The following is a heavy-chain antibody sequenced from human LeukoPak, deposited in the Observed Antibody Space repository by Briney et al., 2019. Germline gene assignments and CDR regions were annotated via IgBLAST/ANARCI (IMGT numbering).Heavy chain of an antibody. Sequence: GGSLRLSCAASGFSLSDHYMDWVRQAPGKGLEWVGRTRNKANSYSTEYAASVKGRFTISRDESKNSLYLQMNSLKTEDTAVYYCGRSRAGAIDYWGQGTLVTVSS. J-gene: IGHJ4*02. CDR3: GRSRAGAIDY. CDR1: GFSLSDHY. D-gene: IGHD1-26*01. V-gene: IGHV3-72*01. CDR2: TRNKANSYST.